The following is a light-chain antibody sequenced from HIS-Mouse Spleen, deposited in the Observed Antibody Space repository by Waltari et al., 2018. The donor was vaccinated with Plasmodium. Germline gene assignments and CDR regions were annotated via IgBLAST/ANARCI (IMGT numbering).Light chain of an antibody. CDR2: EDS. V-gene: IGLV3-10*01. CDR3: YSTDSSGNHRV. CDR1: ALPKKY. J-gene: IGLJ3*02. Sequence: SYELTQPPSVSVSPGQTARITCSGDALPKKYAYWYQQKSGQAPVLAIYEDSKRPSGITEGFSGSSSGTMATLTISGAQVEDEADYYCYSTDSSGNHRVFGGGTKLTVL.